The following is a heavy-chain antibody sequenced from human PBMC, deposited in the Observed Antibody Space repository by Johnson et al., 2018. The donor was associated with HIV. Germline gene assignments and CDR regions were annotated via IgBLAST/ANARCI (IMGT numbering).Heavy chain of an antibody. J-gene: IGHJ3*02. V-gene: IGHV3-30*03. CDR3: ARDDAPYYYDSSGGGAFDI. CDR2: ISNDGTDK. CDR1: GFPFSSYA. Sequence: QVQVLESGGGVVQPGRSLRLSCAASGFPFSSYAMDWVRQAPGKGLEWVAVISNDGTDKYYADSVKGRFTISRDNSKNTLYLQVNSLRHEDTAVYYCARDDAPYYYDSSGGGAFDIWGQGTMVTVSS. D-gene: IGHD3-22*01.